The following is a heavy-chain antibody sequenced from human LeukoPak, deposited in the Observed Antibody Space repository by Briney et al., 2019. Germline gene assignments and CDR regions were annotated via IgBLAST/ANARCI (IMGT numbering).Heavy chain of an antibody. CDR3: ARDLGGSYYMDV. J-gene: IGHJ6*03. CDR2: MNPNSGNT. D-gene: IGHD1-26*01. CDR1: GYTFTSYD. V-gene: IGHV1-8*01. Sequence: ASVKVSCKASGYTFTSYDINWVRQATGQGLEWMGWMNPNSGNTGYAQKFQGRVTMTRNTSISTAYMELSSLRSEDTAVYYCARDLGGSYYMDVWGKGTTVTVSS.